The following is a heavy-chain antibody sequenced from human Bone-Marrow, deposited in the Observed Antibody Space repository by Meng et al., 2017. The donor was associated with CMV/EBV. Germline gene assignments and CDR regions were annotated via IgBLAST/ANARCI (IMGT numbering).Heavy chain of an antibody. CDR3: RSGPNWYYGMDV. Sequence: GGSLRLSCAASGFTFSSYAMHWVRQAPGKGLEWVAVISYDGSNKYYADSVKGRFTISRDNSKNTLYLQMNSLRAEDTAVYYCRSGPNWYYGMDVWGQGTTVTVSS. CDR1: GFTFSSYA. CDR2: ISYDGSNK. D-gene: IGHD1-1*01. V-gene: IGHV3-30*04. J-gene: IGHJ6*02.